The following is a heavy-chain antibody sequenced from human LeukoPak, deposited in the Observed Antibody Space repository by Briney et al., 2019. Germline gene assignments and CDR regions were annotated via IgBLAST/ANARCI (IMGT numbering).Heavy chain of an antibody. CDR1: GGSFSGYY. V-gene: IGHV4-59*10. Sequence: PSETLSLTCAVYGGSFSGYYWSWIRQPAGKGLEWIGRIYTSGSTNYNPSLKSRVTMSVDTSKNQFSLKLSSGTAADTAVYYCARGVRGTNDYWGQGTLVTVSS. J-gene: IGHJ4*02. CDR2: IYTSGST. CDR3: ARGVRGTNDY. D-gene: IGHD2-2*01.